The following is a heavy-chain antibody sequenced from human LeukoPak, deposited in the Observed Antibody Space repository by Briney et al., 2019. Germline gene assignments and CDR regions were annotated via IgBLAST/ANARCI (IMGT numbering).Heavy chain of an antibody. D-gene: IGHD6-13*01. Sequence: ASVKVSCKASGYTFTSYGISWVRQAPGQGLEWMGWISAYNGNTNYAQKLQGRVTMTTDTSTSTAYMELRSLRSDDTAVYYCATTSVPVAAAAGTRWALDYWGQGTLVTVSS. CDR2: ISAYNGNT. J-gene: IGHJ4*02. CDR3: ATTSVPVAAAAGTRWALDY. CDR1: GYTFTSYG. V-gene: IGHV1-18*01.